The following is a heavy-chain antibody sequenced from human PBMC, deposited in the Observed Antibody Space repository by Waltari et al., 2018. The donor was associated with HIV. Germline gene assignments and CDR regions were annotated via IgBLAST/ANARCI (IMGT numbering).Heavy chain of an antibody. J-gene: IGHJ3*02. CDR3: AKVGTTVTPGAFDI. CDR1: GFTFDDYA. CDR2: ISWNSGSI. V-gene: IGHV3-9*01. D-gene: IGHD4-17*01. Sequence: EVQLVESGGGLVQPGRSLRLSCAASGFTFDDYAMHWVRQAPGKGLEWVSGISWNSGSIGYADSVKGRFTISRDNAKNSLYLQMNSLRAEDTALYYCAKVGTTVTPGAFDIWGQGTMVTVSS.